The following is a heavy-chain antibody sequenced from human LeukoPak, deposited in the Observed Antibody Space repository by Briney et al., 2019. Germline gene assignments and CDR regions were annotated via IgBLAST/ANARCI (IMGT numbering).Heavy chain of an antibody. CDR3: TREDSSSSAFDY. CDR1: RFTFDIYA. V-gene: IGHV3-30*04. J-gene: IGHJ4*02. CDR2: ISYDGGKK. D-gene: IGHD6-6*01. Sequence: GGSLRLSCAASRFTFDIYAMHWVRQAPGKGPEWVAVISYDGGKKYCADSVQGRFIISRDNSKNTLYLQMNSLRAEDTAVYYCTREDSSSSAFDYWGQGTLVTVSS.